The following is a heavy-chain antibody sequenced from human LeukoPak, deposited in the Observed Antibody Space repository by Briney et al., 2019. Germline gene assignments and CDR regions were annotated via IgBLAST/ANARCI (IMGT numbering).Heavy chain of an antibody. CDR3: ASYGSGSPEAFDI. Sequence: SETLSLTCTVSGGSISSYYWSWIRQPPGKGLEWIGYIYYSGSTNYNPSPKSRVTISVDTSKNQFSLKLSSVTAADTAVYYCASYGSGSPEAFDIWGQGTMVTVSS. J-gene: IGHJ3*02. CDR1: GGSISSYY. D-gene: IGHD3-10*01. CDR2: IYYSGST. V-gene: IGHV4-59*01.